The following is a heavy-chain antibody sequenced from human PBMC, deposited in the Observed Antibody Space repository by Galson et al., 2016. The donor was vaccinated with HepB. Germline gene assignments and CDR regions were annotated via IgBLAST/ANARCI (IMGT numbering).Heavy chain of an antibody. CDR2: ISTHSGKT. CDR3: ARDFRLAAGGTSYFEH. V-gene: IGHV1-18*01. D-gene: IGHD3-16*01. CDR1: GFTFTSYG. J-gene: IGHJ1*01. Sequence: CKASGFTFTSYGVSWVRQAPGQGLEWMGWISTHSGKTYYEPKSQDRVTLTTDTSTSTVYMELKSLRDDDAAVYYCARDFRLAAGGTSYFEHWGQGTLVTVSS.